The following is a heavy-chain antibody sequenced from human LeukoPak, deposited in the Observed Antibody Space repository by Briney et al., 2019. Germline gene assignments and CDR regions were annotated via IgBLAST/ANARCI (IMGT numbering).Heavy chain of an antibody. J-gene: IGHJ4*02. D-gene: IGHD2-2*01. CDR3: ARERDIVVVPAALDY. V-gene: IGHV3-21*01. CDR2: ISSSSSYI. CDR1: GFTFSSYS. Sequence: GGPLRLSCAASGFTFSSYSMNWLREAPGKALEWVSSISSSSSYIYYADSVKGRFTISRDHAKNSLYLQMNSLRAEATAVYYCARERDIVVVPAALDYWGQGTLVTVSS.